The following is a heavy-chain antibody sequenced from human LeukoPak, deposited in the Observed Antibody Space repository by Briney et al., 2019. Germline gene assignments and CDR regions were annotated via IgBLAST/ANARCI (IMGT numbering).Heavy chain of an antibody. V-gene: IGHV1-69*13. CDR3: ASFLTRSSIAARGYSDY. CDR2: IIPIFGTA. Sequence: ASVKVSCKASGGTFSSYAISWVRQAPGQGLEWMGGIIPIFGTANYAQKFQGRVTITADESTSTAYMELSSLRSEDTAVYYCASFLTRSSIAARGYSDYWGQGTLVTVSS. D-gene: IGHD6-6*01. J-gene: IGHJ4*02. CDR1: GGTFSSYA.